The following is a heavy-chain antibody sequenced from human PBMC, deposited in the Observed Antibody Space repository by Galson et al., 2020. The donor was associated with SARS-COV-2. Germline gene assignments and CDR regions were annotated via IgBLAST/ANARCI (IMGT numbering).Heavy chain of an antibody. CDR3: AKEYYYDSSGPLDAFDI. CDR2: INSDGSST. Sequence: GGSLRLSCAASGFTFSSYWMHWVRQAPGKGLVWVSRINSDGSSTSYADSVKGRFTISRDNAKNTLYLQMNSLRAEDTAMYYGAKEYYYDSSGPLDAFDIWGQGTMVTVSS. D-gene: IGHD3-22*01. J-gene: IGHJ3*02. V-gene: IGHV3-74*01. CDR1: GFTFSSYW.